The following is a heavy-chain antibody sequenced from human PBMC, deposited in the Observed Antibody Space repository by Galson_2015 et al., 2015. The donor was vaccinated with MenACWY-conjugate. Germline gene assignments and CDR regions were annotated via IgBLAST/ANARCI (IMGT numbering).Heavy chain of an antibody. J-gene: IGHJ4*02. Sequence: SLRLSCAASGFTCSSYAMSWVRQAPEKGLEWVSSIAGNTYYADAVKGRFTISRDDSKNTVYLQMNSLRADDTAIYYCAKGGRGGNYRFDYWGQGTLVTVSS. D-gene: IGHD1-7*01. CDR2: IAGNT. CDR3: AKGGRGGNYRFDY. V-gene: IGHV3-23*01. CDR1: GFTCSSYA.